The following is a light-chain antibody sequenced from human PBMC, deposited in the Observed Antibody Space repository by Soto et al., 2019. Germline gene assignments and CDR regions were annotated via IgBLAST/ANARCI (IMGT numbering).Light chain of an antibody. CDR2: GAS. Sequence: EIVMTQSPATLSVSPGERATLSCRASQSVSSDLAWYQQKPGQSPRLLIYGASTRATGIPARFSGGGSGTEFTLTITSLQSEDFAVYYCQQYNKLPLTFGQGTKVEIK. V-gene: IGKV3-15*01. CDR3: QQYNKLPLT. J-gene: IGKJ1*01. CDR1: QSVSSD.